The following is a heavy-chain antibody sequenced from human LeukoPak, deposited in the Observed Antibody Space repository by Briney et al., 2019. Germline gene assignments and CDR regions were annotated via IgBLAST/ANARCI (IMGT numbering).Heavy chain of an antibody. V-gene: IGHV4-59*01. Sequence: SETLSLTCTVSGGSISRYYWSWVRQPPGKGLEWIWYIYYSGSTNYNPSLKSRVTISVDTSKNQFSLKLSSVTAADTAVYYCARVGLGYCSGGSCFYYYYYMDVWGKGTTVTVSS. CDR2: IYYSGST. D-gene: IGHD2-15*01. CDR3: ARVGLGYCSGGSCFYYYYYMDV. J-gene: IGHJ6*03. CDR1: GGSISRYY.